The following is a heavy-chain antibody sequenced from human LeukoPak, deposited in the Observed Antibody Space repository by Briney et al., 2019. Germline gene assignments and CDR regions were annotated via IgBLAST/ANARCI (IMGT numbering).Heavy chain of an antibody. J-gene: IGHJ4*02. CDR2: INRGGNEV. V-gene: IGHV3-7*01. CDR1: GFTFSDYW. CDR3: ARVGAWELQRVFDY. D-gene: IGHD1-26*01. Sequence: VGSLRLSCAASGFTFSDYWMTWVRQVPGKGLEWVANINRGGNEVHYVDSVKGRFTISRDNAKNSLYLQLDSLRVEDTAVYYCARVGAWELQRVFDYWGQGTLLTVSS.